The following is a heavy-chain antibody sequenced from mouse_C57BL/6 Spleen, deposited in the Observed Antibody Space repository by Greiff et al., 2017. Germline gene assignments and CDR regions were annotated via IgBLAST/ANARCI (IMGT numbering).Heavy chain of an antibody. V-gene: IGHV5-17*01. CDR3: ASPITTVVGYAMDY. Sequence: EVKLMESGGGLVKPGGSLKLSCAASGFTFSDYGMHWDRQAPEKGLEWVSYISSGSSTIYYADTVKGRFTTSSDNAKNTVFLQMTSLRSEDTAMYYCASPITTVVGYAMDYWGQGSSVTVSS. D-gene: IGHD1-1*01. CDR1: GFTFSDYG. J-gene: IGHJ4*01. CDR2: ISSGSSTI.